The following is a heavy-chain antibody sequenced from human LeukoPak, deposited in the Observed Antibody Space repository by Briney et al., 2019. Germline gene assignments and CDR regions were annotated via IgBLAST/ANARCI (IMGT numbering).Heavy chain of an antibody. CDR1: GFTFSTYA. J-gene: IGHJ2*01. CDR2: ISDNGGFT. V-gene: IGHV3-64*04. CDR3: TREDNWYFDL. Sequence: GGSLRLSCSASGFTFSTYAMHWVRQAPGKGLEYVSGISDNGGFTYYADSVKGRFTISRDNAKNSLYLQLNSLRAEDTAVYYCTREDNWYFDLWGRGTLVTVSS.